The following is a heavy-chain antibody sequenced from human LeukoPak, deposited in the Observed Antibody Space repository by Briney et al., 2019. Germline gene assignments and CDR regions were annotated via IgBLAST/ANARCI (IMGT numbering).Heavy chain of an antibody. Sequence: PGRSLRLSCAASGFTFSSYGMHWVRQAPGKGPEWVAVISYDGSNTYYADSVKGRFTISRDNSKNMLYLQMNSLRAEDTAVYYCAKPYYYGSRSYMDYWGQGTLVTVSS. CDR1: GFTFSSYG. D-gene: IGHD3-10*01. CDR3: AKPYYYGSRSYMDY. J-gene: IGHJ4*02. V-gene: IGHV3-30*18. CDR2: ISYDGSNT.